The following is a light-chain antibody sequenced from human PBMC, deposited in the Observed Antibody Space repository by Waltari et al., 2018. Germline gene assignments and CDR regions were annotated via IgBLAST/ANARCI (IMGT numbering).Light chain of an antibody. CDR3: AVWDDVLSSWV. V-gene: IGLV1-47*01. CDR1: SFNIGRNY. J-gene: IGLJ3*02. Sequence: QSALTQPPSASGTPGQGVTISCSGSSFNIGRNYEYWYQQLSGAAPNILMFKNDQRPSGVPDRFSGTRSGASASLAIIGLRSEDEADYYCAVWDDVLSSWVFGGGTKLTVL. CDR2: KND.